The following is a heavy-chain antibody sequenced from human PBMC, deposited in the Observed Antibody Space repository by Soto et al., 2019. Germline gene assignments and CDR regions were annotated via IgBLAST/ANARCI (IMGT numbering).Heavy chain of an antibody. CDR2: ISGSGGSI. J-gene: IGHJ4*02. D-gene: IGHD6-6*01. CDR1: EFTFSSYS. CDR3: AKGARSSSFDS. Sequence: EEQLLESGGGLVQPGGSLRLSCAASEFTFSSYSMSWVRQAPGERLEWLSTISGSGGSIYYADSVKGQFTISRDHSKNTLYFEMHGLRAEDTVLYYCAKGARSSSFDSWGQGTLVTVSS. V-gene: IGHV3-23*01.